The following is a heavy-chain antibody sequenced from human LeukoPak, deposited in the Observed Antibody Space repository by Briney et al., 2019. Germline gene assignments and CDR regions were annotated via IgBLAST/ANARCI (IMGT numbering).Heavy chain of an antibody. D-gene: IGHD1-20*01. CDR1: GGSISSSSYY. V-gene: IGHV4-61*05. CDR2: IYYSGST. J-gene: IGHJ3*02. CDR3: ARARRGYNWNDGAFDI. Sequence: SETLSLTCTVSGGSISSSSYYWGWIRQPPGKGLEWIGYIYYSGSTNYNPSLKSRVTISVDTSKNQFSLKLSSVTAADTAVYYCARARRGYNWNDGAFDIWGQGTMVTVSS.